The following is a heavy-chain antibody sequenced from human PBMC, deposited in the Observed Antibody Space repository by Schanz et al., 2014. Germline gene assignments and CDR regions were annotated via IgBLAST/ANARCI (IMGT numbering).Heavy chain of an antibody. V-gene: IGHV1-18*01. CDR1: RYTFNTYG. J-gene: IGHJ4*02. CDR2: ISAYNGNT. CDR3: ARGFDFWDR. Sequence: QVQLVQSGPEVKEPGASVKVSCEASRYTFNTYGLNWVRQAPGQGLEWMGRISAYNGNTNYAQTLQGRLTMTTDTSTSTAYMELRSLRSDDTAVYYCARGFDFWDRWGQGTLVIVSS. D-gene: IGHD3-3*01.